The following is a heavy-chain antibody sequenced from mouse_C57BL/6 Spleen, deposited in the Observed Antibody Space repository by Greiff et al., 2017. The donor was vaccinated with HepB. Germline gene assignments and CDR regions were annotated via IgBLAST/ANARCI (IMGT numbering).Heavy chain of an antibody. V-gene: IGHV1-52*01. CDR1: GYTFTSYW. D-gene: IGHD2-1*01. CDR3: ARWNGNYYYFDY. Sequence: QVQLKQPGAELVRPGSSVKLSCKASGYTFTSYWMHWVKQRPIQGLEWIGNIDPSDSETHYNQKFKDKATLTVDKSSSTAYMQLSSLTSEDSAVYYCARWNGNYYYFDYWGQGTTLTVSS. CDR2: IDPSDSET. J-gene: IGHJ2*01.